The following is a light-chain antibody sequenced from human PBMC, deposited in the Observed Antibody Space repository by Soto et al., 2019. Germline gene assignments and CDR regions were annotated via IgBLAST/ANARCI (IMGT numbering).Light chain of an antibody. Sequence: QSVLTQPHSVSAAPGQKVTISCSGSSSNIGNNYVSWYKQLPGTAPKLLIYEKNKRPSGIPDRFSGSKSGTSATLGITGLQTGDEAYYYCGTWDNSLSVWVFGGGTKL. V-gene: IGLV1-51*02. CDR1: SSNIGNNY. CDR3: GTWDNSLSVWV. J-gene: IGLJ3*02. CDR2: EKN.